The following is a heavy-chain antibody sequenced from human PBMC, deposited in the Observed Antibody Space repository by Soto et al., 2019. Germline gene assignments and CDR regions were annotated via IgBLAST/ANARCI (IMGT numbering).Heavy chain of an antibody. Sequence: QVQLKQWGAGLLKPSETLSLTCAVYDGSFSGYYWSWIRQPPGKGLEWIGEINHSGSTNYNPFLKSRVTISVDTSKNQFSLNLSSVTAADTAVYYCARGRPSCSGGSCVVGYFDYWGQGTLVTVSS. CDR2: INHSGST. V-gene: IGHV4-34*01. D-gene: IGHD2-15*01. CDR3: ARGRPSCSGGSCVVGYFDY. CDR1: DGSFSGYY. J-gene: IGHJ4*02.